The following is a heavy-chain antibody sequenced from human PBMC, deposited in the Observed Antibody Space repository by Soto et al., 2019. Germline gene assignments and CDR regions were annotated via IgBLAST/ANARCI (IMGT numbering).Heavy chain of an antibody. V-gene: IGHV4-59*08. J-gene: IGHJ4*02. D-gene: IGHD3-10*01. CDR1: SHSISNYY. CDR3: ARRYGGAVDY. Sequence: SATLSLTCTFNSHSISNYYWSWIRQPPGKGLDWIGYIYFSGSTNYNPSLKSRVTLSVDTSKNQFSLKLSSVTAADTAVYYCARRYGGAVDYWGQGTLVTVS. CDR2: IYFSGST.